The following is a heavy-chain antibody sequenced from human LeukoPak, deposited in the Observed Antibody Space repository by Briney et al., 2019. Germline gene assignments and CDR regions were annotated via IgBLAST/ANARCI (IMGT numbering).Heavy chain of an antibody. CDR2: ISPGEPKT. J-gene: IGHJ1*01. D-gene: IGHD2-15*01. Sequence: GESWLIPCTSSGSSISSDWFGWVRQMPGKGLEWMGIISPGEPKTIYSPSFQGQVTISADKSISTAYFQWSSLKASGTAMYYCARLRCCGSERLDHWG. V-gene: IGHV5-51*01. CDR1: GSSISSDW. CDR3: ARLRCCGSERLDH.